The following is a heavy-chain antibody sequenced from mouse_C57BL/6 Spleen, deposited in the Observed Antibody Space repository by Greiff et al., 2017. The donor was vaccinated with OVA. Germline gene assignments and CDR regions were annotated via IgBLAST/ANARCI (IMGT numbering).Heavy chain of an antibody. D-gene: IGHD1-1*01. CDR1: GFNIKDYY. CDR2: IDPEDGDT. CDR3: TTVTTVVATRDYAMDY. V-gene: IGHV14-1*01. Sequence: EVQLQQSGAELVRPGASVKLSCTASGFNIKDYYMHWVKQRPEQGLEWIGRIDPEDGDTEYAPKFQGKATMTADTSSNTAYRQLSSLTSEDTAVYYCTTVTTVVATRDYAMDYWGQGTSVTVSS. J-gene: IGHJ4*01.